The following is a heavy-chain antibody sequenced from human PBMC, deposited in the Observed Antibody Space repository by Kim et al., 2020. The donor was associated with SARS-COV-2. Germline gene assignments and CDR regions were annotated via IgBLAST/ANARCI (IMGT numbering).Heavy chain of an antibody. CDR3: ARDFGGSWTWAD. J-gene: IGHJ4*02. Sequence: ASVKVSCKASGYTLTRDHMHWVRQAPGQGLEWMGIITPNSGRTTYAQKLQGRVTMSTDTSASTIYMELSSLRSDDTAMYYCARDFGGSWTWADWGQGTLVTVSS. D-gene: IGHD6-13*01. CDR2: ITPNSGRT. V-gene: IGHV1-46*04. CDR1: GYTLTRDH.